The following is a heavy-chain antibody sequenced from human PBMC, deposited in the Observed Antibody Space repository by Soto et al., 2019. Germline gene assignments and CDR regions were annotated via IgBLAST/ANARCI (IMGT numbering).Heavy chain of an antibody. CDR3: AREYPIVVVPAAIRRMGMDV. D-gene: IGHD2-2*02. Sequence: ASVKVSCKASGYTFTSYGISWVRQAPGQGLEWMGWISAYNGNTNYAQKLQGRATMTTDTSTSTAYMELRSLRSDDTAVYYCAREYPIVVVPAAIRRMGMDVWGQGTTVTVSS. CDR1: GYTFTSYG. J-gene: IGHJ6*02. CDR2: ISAYNGNT. V-gene: IGHV1-18*01.